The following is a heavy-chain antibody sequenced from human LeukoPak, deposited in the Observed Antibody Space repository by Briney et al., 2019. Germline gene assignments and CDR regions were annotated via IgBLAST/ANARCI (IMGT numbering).Heavy chain of an antibody. J-gene: IGHJ5*02. CDR1: GFTFSSFW. CDR2: INQDGSGK. CDR3: LSSGLYSS. D-gene: IGHD3-22*01. Sequence: PGGSLRLSCAASGFTFSSFWMKWVRQAPGKGLEWVANINQDGSGKYYENSVKGRFTISRDNAKNSLFLQMNSLRAEDTAVYYCLSSGLYSSWGQGTLVTVSS. V-gene: IGHV3-7*01.